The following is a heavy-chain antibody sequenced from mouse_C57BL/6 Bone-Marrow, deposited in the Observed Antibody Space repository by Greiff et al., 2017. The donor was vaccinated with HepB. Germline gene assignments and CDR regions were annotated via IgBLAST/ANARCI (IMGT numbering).Heavy chain of an antibody. Sequence: QVQLQQPGAELVMPGASVKLSCKASSYTFTSYWMHWVKQRPGQGLEWIGEIDPSDSYTNYNQKFKGKSTLTVDKSSSTAYMQLSSLTSEDSAVYYCARGGLLRYWGQGTTLTVSS. CDR2: IDPSDSYT. CDR3: ARGGLLRY. D-gene: IGHD2-3*01. J-gene: IGHJ2*01. CDR1: SYTFTSYW. V-gene: IGHV1-69*01.